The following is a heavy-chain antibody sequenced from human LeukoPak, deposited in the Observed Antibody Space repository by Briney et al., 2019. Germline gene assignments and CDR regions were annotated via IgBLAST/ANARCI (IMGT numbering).Heavy chain of an antibody. D-gene: IGHD5-12*01. V-gene: IGHV3-30*02. CDR2: IRSDGSDK. CDR3: SQEGGSHY. Sequence: TGGSLRLSCAASGFTFSSYAMSWVRQAPGKGLEWVAFIRSDGSDKYYVDSVKGRFTISRDNSKNTLYLQMNSLRAEDTAVYCCSQEGGSHYWGQGTLVTVSS. J-gene: IGHJ4*02. CDR1: GFTFSSYA.